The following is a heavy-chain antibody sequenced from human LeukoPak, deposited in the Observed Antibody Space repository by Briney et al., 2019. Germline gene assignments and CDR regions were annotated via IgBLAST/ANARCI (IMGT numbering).Heavy chain of an antibody. D-gene: IGHD6-6*01. CDR2: INSDGSEG. CDR1: GFTFSRFW. Sequence: GGSLRLSCAVSGFTFSRFWMSWSRQAPGKGLEWVASINSDGSEGYYADVVKGRFTISRDNAKNSLYLQINSLRAEDTAVYYCARSSYSSSSSVRGQGTMVTVSS. CDR3: ARSSYSSSSSV. V-gene: IGHV3-7*03. J-gene: IGHJ3*01.